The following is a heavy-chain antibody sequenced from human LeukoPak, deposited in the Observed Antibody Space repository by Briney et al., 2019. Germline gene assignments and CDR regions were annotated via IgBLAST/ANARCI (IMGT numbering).Heavy chain of an antibody. V-gene: IGHV3-23*01. CDR3: AKDPVWFGELSQWFDP. CDR2: ISGSGGST. J-gene: IGHJ5*02. Sequence: GGSLRLSCAASGFTFSTYAMSWVRQAPGKGLEWVSAISGSGGSTYYADSVKGRFTTSRDNSKNTLYLQMNSLRAEDTAVYYCAKDPVWFGELSQWFDPWGQGTLVTVSS. D-gene: IGHD3-10*01. CDR1: GFTFSTYA.